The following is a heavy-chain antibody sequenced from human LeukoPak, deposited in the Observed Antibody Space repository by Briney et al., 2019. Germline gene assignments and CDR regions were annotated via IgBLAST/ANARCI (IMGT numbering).Heavy chain of an antibody. D-gene: IGHD3-9*01. CDR3: ARARYVNSFYAFDI. Sequence: SETLSLTCGVSGGSMSSSSYYWGWIRQPPGKGLEWIGYLSKSGNTNYSPSLKSRVTIFGDTSKNQFFLKLSSVTAADTAVYYCARARYVNSFYAFDIWGQGTLVTVSS. CDR2: LSKSGNT. J-gene: IGHJ3*02. V-gene: IGHV4-61*05. CDR1: GGSMSSSSYY.